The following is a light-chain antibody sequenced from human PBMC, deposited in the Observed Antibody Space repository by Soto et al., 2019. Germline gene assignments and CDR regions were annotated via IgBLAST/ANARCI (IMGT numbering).Light chain of an antibody. J-gene: IGKJ4*01. CDR1: QDISSN. CDR2: DAS. V-gene: IGKV3-11*01. CDR3: QQRSNWPPLT. Sequence: EIVLTQSPATLSLSPGERATLSCRASQDISSNLAWYQQKPGQPPRLLIYDASNRATGIPARFSGSGSGTDFTLTISSLEPEDFAVYYCQQRSNWPPLTFGGGSKVEIK.